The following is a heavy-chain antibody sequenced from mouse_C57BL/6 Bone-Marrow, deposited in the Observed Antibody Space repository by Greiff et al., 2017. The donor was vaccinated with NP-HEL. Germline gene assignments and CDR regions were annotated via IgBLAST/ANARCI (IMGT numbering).Heavy chain of an antibody. J-gene: IGHJ4*01. CDR2: IRNKANGYTT. V-gene: IGHV7-3*01. Sequence: EVKVVESGGGLVQPGGSLSLSCAASGFTFTDYYMSWVRQPPGKALEWLGFIRNKANGYTTEYSASVKGRFTISRDNSQSILYLQMNALRAEDSATYYCARSHLDYYAMDYWGQGTSVTVSS. CDR3: ARSHLDYYAMDY. CDR1: GFTFTDYY.